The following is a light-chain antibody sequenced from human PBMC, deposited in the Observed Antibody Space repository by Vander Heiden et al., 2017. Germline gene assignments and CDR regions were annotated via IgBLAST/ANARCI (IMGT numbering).Light chain of an antibody. V-gene: IGLV1-40*01. J-gene: IGLJ2*01. CDR3: QSYDSSRSVV. CDR1: SSNIVAGYD. Sequence: QSVLSQPPSVSGAPGLRVTIPCTGSSSNIVAGYDVHWYQQLPGTAPNLLIYGNSNRTSGVPDRFSGSKSGTSASLAITGLQAEDEADYYCQSYDSSRSVVFGGGTKLTVL. CDR2: GNS.